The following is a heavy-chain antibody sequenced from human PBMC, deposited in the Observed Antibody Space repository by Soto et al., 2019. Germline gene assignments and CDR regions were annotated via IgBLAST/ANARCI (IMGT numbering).Heavy chain of an antibody. CDR2: MNPNSGNT. CDR3: ATEVIHDAFDI. Sequence: QVQLVQSGAEVKKPGASVKVSCKASGYTFTSYDIYWVRQATGQGLEWMGWMNPNSGNTGYAQKFQGRVNMTSNTSISTAHIELSSLRSEDTAVYYGATEVIHDAFDIWGQGTMVTVSS. CDR1: GYTFTSYD. J-gene: IGHJ3*02. V-gene: IGHV1-8*01. D-gene: IGHD3-22*01.